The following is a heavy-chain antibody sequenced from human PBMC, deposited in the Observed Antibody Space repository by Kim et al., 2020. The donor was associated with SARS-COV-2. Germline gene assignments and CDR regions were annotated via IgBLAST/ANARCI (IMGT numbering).Heavy chain of an antibody. CDR1: GFTFSSYA. CDR3: ARGERSNRVIVVVTLRGGMDV. J-gene: IGHJ6*02. CDR2: ISYDGSNK. D-gene: IGHD2-2*01. Sequence: GGSLRLSCAASGFTFSSYAMHWVRQAPGKGLEWVAVISYDGSNKYYADSVKGRFTISRDNSKNTLYLQMNSLRAEDTAVYYCARGERSNRVIVVVTLRGGMDVWGQGTTVTVSS. V-gene: IGHV3-30-3*01.